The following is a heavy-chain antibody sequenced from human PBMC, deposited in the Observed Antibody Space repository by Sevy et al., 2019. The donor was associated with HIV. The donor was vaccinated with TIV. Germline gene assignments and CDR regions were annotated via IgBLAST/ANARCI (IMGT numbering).Heavy chain of an antibody. CDR2: IQYDGSIQ. CDR1: GFTLSNYD. Sequence: GGSLRLSCIESGFTLSNYDIHWVRQAAGKGQEWVAFIQYDGSIQYYADSVKGRFTISRDNSKNTLYLQMNSLRPEDTAIYYCAKRGSKSGYALGYWGQGTLVTVSS. V-gene: IGHV3-30*02. D-gene: IGHD5-12*01. CDR3: AKRGSKSGYALGY. J-gene: IGHJ4*02.